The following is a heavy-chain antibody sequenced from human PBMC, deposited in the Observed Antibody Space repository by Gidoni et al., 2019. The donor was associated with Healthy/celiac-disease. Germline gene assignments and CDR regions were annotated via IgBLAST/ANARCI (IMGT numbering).Heavy chain of an antibody. D-gene: IGHD2-15*01. CDR1: GYTLTGYY. J-gene: IGHJ4*02. V-gene: IGHV1-2*02. CDR2: INPNSGGT. Sequence: QVQLVQSGAEAKKPGASVKVSCKASGYTLTGYYMHWVRQAPGQGLEWMGWINPNSGGTNYAQKFQGRVTMTRDTSISTAYMELSRLRSDDTAGYYCARDFCSGGSCYTELDYWGQGTLVTVSS. CDR3: ARDFCSGGSCYTELDY.